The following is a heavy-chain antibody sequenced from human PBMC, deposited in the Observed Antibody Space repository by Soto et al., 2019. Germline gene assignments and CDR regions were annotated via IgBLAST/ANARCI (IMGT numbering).Heavy chain of an antibody. D-gene: IGHD3-3*01. CDR1: GYTFTSYG. CDR2: INAYNGNT. Sequence: ASVKVSCKASGYTFTSYGISWVRQAPGQGLEWMGWINAYNGNTNYAQKLQGRVTMTTDTSTSTAYMELKSLRSDDTAVYYCARAITIFGVALDWFDPWGQGTLVTVSS. V-gene: IGHV1-18*01. J-gene: IGHJ5*02. CDR3: ARAITIFGVALDWFDP.